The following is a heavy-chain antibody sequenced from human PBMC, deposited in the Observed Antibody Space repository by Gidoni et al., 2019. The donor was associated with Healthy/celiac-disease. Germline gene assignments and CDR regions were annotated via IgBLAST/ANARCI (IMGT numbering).Heavy chain of an antibody. Sequence: QIPLKDSGPTLVKPTQTLTLTCTFSGFSLSPSGVGVGWIRQPPRKALEWLALIYWKDDNRYSPSLKSRLTISKDTSKNQVVLTMTNMDPVDTATYYCAHRRRTLQYYYGSGSYYIGGDYFDYWGQGTLVTVSS. J-gene: IGHJ4*02. CDR3: AHRRRTLQYYYGSGSYYIGGDYFDY. CDR2: IYWKDDN. CDR1: GFSLSPSGVG. V-gene: IGHV2-5*01. D-gene: IGHD3-10*01.